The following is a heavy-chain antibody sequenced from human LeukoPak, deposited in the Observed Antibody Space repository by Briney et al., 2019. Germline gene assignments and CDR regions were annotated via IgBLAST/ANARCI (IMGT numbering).Heavy chain of an antibody. D-gene: IGHD5-18*01. CDR1: GYTFTTYD. CDR3: ARGYSYGGSDY. J-gene: IGHJ4*02. CDR2: MNPNSGNT. V-gene: IGHV1-8*01. Sequence: ASVKVSCAASGYTFTTYDINWVRQAAGQGLEWMGWMNPNSGNTGYAQKFQGRVTMTRNTSISTAYMELSSLRSEDTAVYYCARGYSYGGSDYWGQGTLVTVSS.